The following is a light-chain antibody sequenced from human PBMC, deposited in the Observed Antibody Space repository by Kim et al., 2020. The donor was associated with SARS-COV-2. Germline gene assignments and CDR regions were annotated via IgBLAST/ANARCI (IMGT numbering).Light chain of an antibody. Sequence: SYELTQPPSVSVSPGQTASITCSGDKLGDIYACWYLQKPGQSPVLVIYQDSKRPSGIPERFSGSNSGNTAPLTINGTLAMAAADYYCQAWDSSTAVFGGG. CDR1: KLGDIY. J-gene: IGLJ3*02. CDR2: QDS. V-gene: IGLV3-1*01. CDR3: QAWDSSTAV.